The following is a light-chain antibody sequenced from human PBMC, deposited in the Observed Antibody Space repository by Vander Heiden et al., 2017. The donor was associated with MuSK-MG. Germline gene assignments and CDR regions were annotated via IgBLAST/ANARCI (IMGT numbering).Light chain of an antibody. J-gene: IGLJ1*01. CDR3: CSYAGSYTFHYV. CDR1: SSDVGGYNY. CDR2: DVS. Sequence: QSALTQPRSVSGSPGQSVTISCTGTSSDVGGYNYYSWYQQHPGKAPKLMIYDVSKRPSGVPDRFSGSKSGNTASLTISGLQAEDEADYYCCSYAGSYTFHYVFGTGTKVTVL. V-gene: IGLV2-11*01.